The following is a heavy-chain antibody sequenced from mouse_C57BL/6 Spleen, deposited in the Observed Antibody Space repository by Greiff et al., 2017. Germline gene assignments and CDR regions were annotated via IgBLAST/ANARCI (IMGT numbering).Heavy chain of an antibody. CDR1: GYAFSSSW. Sequence: QVQLQQSGPELVKPGASVKISCKASGYAFSSSWMNWVKQRPGKGLEWIGRIYPGDGDTNYNGKFKGKATLTADKSARTAYMQLSSLTSEDSAVYFCARDDYGFAYWGQGTLVTVSA. V-gene: IGHV1-82*01. CDR2: IYPGDGDT. CDR3: ARDDYGFAY. D-gene: IGHD2-4*01. J-gene: IGHJ3*01.